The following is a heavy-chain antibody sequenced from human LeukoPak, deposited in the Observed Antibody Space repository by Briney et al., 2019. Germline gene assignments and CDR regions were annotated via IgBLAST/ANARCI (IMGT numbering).Heavy chain of an antibody. CDR3: ATHVGSTVSQNTDY. CDR2: IIPIFGTA. Sequence: SVKVSCKASGGIFSSYAISWVRQAPGQGLEWMGRIIPIFGTANYAQKFQGRVTITTDESTSTAYMELSSLRSEDTAVYYCATHVGSTVSQNTDYWGQGTLVTVSS. CDR1: GGIFSSYA. J-gene: IGHJ4*02. D-gene: IGHD4-17*01. V-gene: IGHV1-69*05.